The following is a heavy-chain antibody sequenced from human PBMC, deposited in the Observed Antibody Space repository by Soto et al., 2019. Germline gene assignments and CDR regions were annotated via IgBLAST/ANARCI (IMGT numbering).Heavy chain of an antibody. CDR3: ARGLLVGHETVDY. J-gene: IGHJ4*02. D-gene: IGHD1-26*01. Sequence: QVQVVQSGAEVKEPGSSVKVSCKASGDIFTTYAINWVRQAPGQGLVWMGGIKPAIGSANYAPTFQGRLAITADDLTATAYMDLTSLTSEDTAVYYCARGLLVGHETVDYWGQGTLVTVSS. CDR2: IKPAIGSA. V-gene: IGHV1-69*01. CDR1: GDIFTTYA.